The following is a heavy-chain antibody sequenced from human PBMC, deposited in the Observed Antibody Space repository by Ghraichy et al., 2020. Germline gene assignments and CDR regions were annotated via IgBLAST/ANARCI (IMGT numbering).Heavy chain of an antibody. CDR3: AREGGPAILDY. CDR2: IQQDGSEK. D-gene: IGHD2-21*01. CDR1: GFTFSSYW. V-gene: IGHV3-7*03. J-gene: IGHJ4*02. Sequence: GGSLRLSCAASGFTFSSYWMNWVRQAPGKGLEWVANIQQDGSEKYYVDSVKGRFTISRDNAKNALYLQMNSLRAEDTAVYYCAREGGPAILDYWGQGTLVAVPS.